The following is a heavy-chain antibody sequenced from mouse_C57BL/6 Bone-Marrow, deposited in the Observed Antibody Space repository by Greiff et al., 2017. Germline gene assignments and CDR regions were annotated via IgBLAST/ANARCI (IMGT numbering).Heavy chain of an antibody. CDR1: GFTFSSYG. CDR3: ASSWDY. V-gene: IGHV5-6*01. CDR2: ISSGGSYT. J-gene: IGHJ4*01. Sequence: EVQLVESGRDLVKPGGSLKLSCAASGFTFSSYGMSWVRQTPDKRLEWVATISSGGSYTYYPDSVKGRFTISRDNAKNTLYLQMSSLKSEDTAMYYCASSWDYWGQGTSVTVSS.